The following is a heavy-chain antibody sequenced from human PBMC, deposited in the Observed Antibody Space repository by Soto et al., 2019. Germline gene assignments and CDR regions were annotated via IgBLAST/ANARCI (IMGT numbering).Heavy chain of an antibody. V-gene: IGHV4-31*02. Sequence: SETLSLTCTVSGGSISSGGYYWSWIRQHPGKGLEWIGYIFYSGSTYYNPSLKSRVSISVDTSKNQFSLNLSSVTAADTAVYYCARVDTSMGATCASYWGQGTLVTVSS. J-gene: IGHJ4*02. CDR3: ARVDTSMGATCASY. D-gene: IGHD1-26*01. CDR2: IFYSGST. CDR1: GGSISSGGYY.